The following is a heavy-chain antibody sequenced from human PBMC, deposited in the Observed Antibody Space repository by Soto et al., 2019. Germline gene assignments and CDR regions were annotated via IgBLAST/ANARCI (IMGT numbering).Heavy chain of an antibody. V-gene: IGHV3-33*01. J-gene: IGHJ6*02. CDR2: IWYDGSNK. CDR3: ARGGVLEWSYGMDV. CDR1: GFTFSSYG. Sequence: QVQLVESGGGVVQPGRSLRLSCAASGFTFSSYGMHWVRQAPGKGLEWVAVIWYDGSNKYYADSVKGRFTISRDNSKNTLYLQMNSLRAEDTAVYYCARGGVLEWSYGMDVWGQGTTVTVSS. D-gene: IGHD3-3*01.